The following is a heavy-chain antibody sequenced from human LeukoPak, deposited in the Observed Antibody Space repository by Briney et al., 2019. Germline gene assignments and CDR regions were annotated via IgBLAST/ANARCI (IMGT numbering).Heavy chain of an antibody. D-gene: IGHD6-13*01. CDR2: IRNKANSYTT. CDR1: GFTFGDHY. CDR3: ARVLVAAGSYYFDY. Sequence: GGSLRLSCAASGFTFGDHYMDWVRQAPGKGLEWVGRIRNKANSYTTEYAASVKGRFTISRDDSKNSVHLQMNSLKTEDTAVYYCARVLVAAGSYYFDYWGQGALVTVSS. J-gene: IGHJ4*02. V-gene: IGHV3-72*01.